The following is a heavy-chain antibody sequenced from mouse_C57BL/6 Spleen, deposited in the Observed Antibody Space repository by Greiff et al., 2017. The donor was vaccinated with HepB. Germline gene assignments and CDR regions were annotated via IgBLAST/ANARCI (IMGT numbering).Heavy chain of an antibody. CDR1: GYTFTSYW. J-gene: IGHJ4*01. Sequence: QVQLKQPGTELVKPGASVKLSCKASGYTFTSYWMHWVKQRPGQGLEWIGNINPSNGGTNYNEKFKSKATLTVDKSSSTASMQLSSLTSEDSAVYYCARSSHGSTRYAMDYWGQGTSVTVSS. V-gene: IGHV1-53*01. D-gene: IGHD1-1*01. CDR3: ARSSHGSTRYAMDY. CDR2: INPSNGGT.